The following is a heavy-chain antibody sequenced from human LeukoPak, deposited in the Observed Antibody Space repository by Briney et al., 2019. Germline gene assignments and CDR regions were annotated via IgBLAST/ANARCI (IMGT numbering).Heavy chain of an antibody. CDR1: GYTFTSYA. D-gene: IGHD5-12*01. V-gene: IGHV7-4-1*02. J-gene: IGHJ6*02. CDR3: AREGSGYDSGTWYYYYGMDV. CDR2: INTNTGNP. Sequence: ASVKVSCKASGYTFTSYAMNWVRQAPGQGLEWMGWINTNTGNPTYAQGFTGRFVFSVDTSVSTSYLQISSLKAEDTAVYYCAREGSGYDSGTWYYYYGMDVWGQGTTVTVSS.